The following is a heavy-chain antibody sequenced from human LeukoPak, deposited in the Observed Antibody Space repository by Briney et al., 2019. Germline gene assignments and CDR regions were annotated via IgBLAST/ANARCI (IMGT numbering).Heavy chain of an antibody. V-gene: IGHV3-30-3*01. D-gene: IGHD4-23*01. CDR3: AKGERGADGGIDY. CDR1: GFTFSSYA. Sequence: GRSLRLSCAAYGFTFSSYAMHWVRQAPGKGLDWVTVISSDGRNKFYADSVKGRFSISRDNSPNTLNLQRNSLGADDTDFYYCAKGERGADGGIDYLVRGTLVTVSS. CDR2: ISSDGRNK. J-gene: IGHJ4*02.